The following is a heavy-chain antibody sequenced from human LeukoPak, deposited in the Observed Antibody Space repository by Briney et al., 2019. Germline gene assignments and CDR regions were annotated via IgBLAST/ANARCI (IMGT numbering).Heavy chain of an antibody. Sequence: GGSLRLSCAASGFTFSSYSINWVRQAPGKGLEWVSGISGNSGTTYYADSVKGRFTISRDNSKNTLYLQMNSLKTEDTAVYYCTTDSVLEWLLPPRGYWGQGTLVTVSS. J-gene: IGHJ4*02. CDR1: GFTFSSYS. D-gene: IGHD3-3*01. V-gene: IGHV3-23*01. CDR3: TTDSVLEWLLPPRGY. CDR2: ISGNSGTT.